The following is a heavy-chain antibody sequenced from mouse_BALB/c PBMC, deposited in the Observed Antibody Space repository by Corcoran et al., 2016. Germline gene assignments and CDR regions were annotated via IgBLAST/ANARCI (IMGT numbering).Heavy chain of an antibody. CDR3: ARGYGSLAWFAY. Sequence: EVQLQQSGAELVKPGASVKLSCTASGFNIKDTYMHWVKQRPEQGLELIGRIDPANGNTKYDPKFQGKATITADTSSNTAYLQLSSLTSEDTAVYYCARGYGSLAWFAYWGQGTLVTVSA. CDR2: IDPANGNT. V-gene: IGHV14-3*02. CDR1: GFNIKDTY. J-gene: IGHJ3*01. D-gene: IGHD1-1*01.